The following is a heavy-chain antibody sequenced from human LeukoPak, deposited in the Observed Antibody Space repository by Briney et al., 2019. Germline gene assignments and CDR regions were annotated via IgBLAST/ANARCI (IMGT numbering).Heavy chain of an antibody. V-gene: IGHV4-39*07. CDR2: INHSGST. D-gene: IGHD6-13*01. J-gene: IGHJ4*02. CDR1: GGSISSSSYY. Sequence: SETLSLTCTVSGGSISSSSYYWGWVRQSPGKGLEWIGEINHSGSTNYNPSLKSRVTISVDTSKNQFSLKLSSVTAADTAAYYCARASYPPGEQLNSRNFGYWGQGTLVTVSS. CDR3: ARASYPPGEQLNSRNFGY.